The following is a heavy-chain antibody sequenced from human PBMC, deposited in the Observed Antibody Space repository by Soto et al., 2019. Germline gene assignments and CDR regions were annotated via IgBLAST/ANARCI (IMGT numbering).Heavy chain of an antibody. D-gene: IGHD3-9*01. CDR2: ISGSGGST. Sequence: GGSLRLSCAASGFTFSSYAMSWVRQAPGKGLEWVSAISGSGGSTYYADSVKGRFTISRDNSKNTLYLQMNSLRAEDTAVYYCAKVSDDILTGQNPNYYYYYGMDVWGQGTTVTVSS. CDR3: AKVSDDILTGQNPNYYYYYGMDV. CDR1: GFTFSSYA. V-gene: IGHV3-23*01. J-gene: IGHJ6*02.